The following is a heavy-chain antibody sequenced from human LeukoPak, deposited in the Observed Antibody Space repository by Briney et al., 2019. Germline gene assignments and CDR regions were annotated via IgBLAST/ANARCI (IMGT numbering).Heavy chain of an antibody. CDR2: ISSSGSTI. CDR3: ARNWNDVNYYYGMDV. V-gene: IGHV3-48*04. CDR1: GFTFSTSW. Sequence: GGSLRLSCAGSGFTFSTSWMFWARQAPGKGLEWVSYISSSGSTIYYADSVKGRFIISRDNAKNSLSLQMNRLRAEDTAVYYCARNWNDVNYYYGMDVWGQGTTVPVSS. D-gene: IGHD1-1*01. J-gene: IGHJ6*02.